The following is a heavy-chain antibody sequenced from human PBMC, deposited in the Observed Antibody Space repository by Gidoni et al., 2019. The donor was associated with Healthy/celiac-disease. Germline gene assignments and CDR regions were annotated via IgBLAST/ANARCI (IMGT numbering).Heavy chain of an antibody. CDR2: ISSSSSYI. Sequence: EVQRVESGGGLVKPGGSLRLSCAASGFTFSSYSMNWVRQAPGKGLEWVSSISSSSSYIYYADSVKGRFTISRDNAKNSLYLQMNSLRAEDTAVYYCARAGDHGYCSGGSCTFDYWGQGTLVTVSS. J-gene: IGHJ4*02. V-gene: IGHV3-21*01. CDR1: GFTFSSYS. CDR3: ARAGDHGYCSGGSCTFDY. D-gene: IGHD2-15*01.